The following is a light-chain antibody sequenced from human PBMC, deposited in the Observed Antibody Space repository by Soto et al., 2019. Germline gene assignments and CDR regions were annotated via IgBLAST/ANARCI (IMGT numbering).Light chain of an antibody. J-gene: IGKJ5*01. CDR1: QSVSSH. Sequence: EIVLTQSPATLSVSPGGGATLSCRASQSVSSHLAWYQQKPGQGPRLLIYGASTRATGIPARFSGSGSGTEFTLTISSLQSEDFAVYYCQQYGSSPQVTFGQGTRLEIK. V-gene: IGKV3-15*01. CDR3: QQYGSSPQVT. CDR2: GAS.